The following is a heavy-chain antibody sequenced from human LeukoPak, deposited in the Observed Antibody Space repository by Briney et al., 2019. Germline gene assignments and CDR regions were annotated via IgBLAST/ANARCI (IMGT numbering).Heavy chain of an antibody. CDR1: GGSISSYY. CDR2: IYYSGST. Sequence: SETLSLTCTVSGGSISSYYWSWIRQPPGKGLEWIGYIYYSGSTNYNPSLKSRVTISVDTSKNQFSLKLSSVTAADTAVYYCARSSEGRYYYDSSGFSYYYYYMDVWGKGTTVTISS. D-gene: IGHD3-22*01. J-gene: IGHJ6*03. V-gene: IGHV4-59*01. CDR3: ARSSEGRYYYDSSGFSYYYYYMDV.